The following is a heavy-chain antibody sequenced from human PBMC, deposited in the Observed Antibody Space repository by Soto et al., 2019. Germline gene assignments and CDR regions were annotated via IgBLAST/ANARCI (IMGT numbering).Heavy chain of an antibody. CDR1: GGSSSNSDW. CDR3: ATNSWYTIDY. CDR2: IHHTGTT. D-gene: IGHD6-13*01. J-gene: IGHJ4*02. Sequence: QVQLQESGPGLVEPSGTLSLTCAVSGGSSSNSDWWSWVRQPPGKGLEWIGEIHHTGTTNYNPSLNSRVTISVDKSKSLFSLKLSSVTAADTAVYCCATNSWYTIDYWGQGTLVTVSS. V-gene: IGHV4-4*01.